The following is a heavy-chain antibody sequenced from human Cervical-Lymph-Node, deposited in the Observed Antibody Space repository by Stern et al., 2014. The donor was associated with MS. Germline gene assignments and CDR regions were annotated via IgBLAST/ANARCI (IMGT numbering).Heavy chain of an antibody. V-gene: IGHV4-59*01. CDR3: ARHRSYPHLIDY. Sequence: QVQLQESGPGLVKPSETLSLTCTVSGGSIASYYWSWIRQPPGKGLEWIGNTYDRGSTNYNPSLKSRVTISLDTSKNQFSLHLSSVTAADTAVFFCARHRSYPHLIDYWGQGTLVTVYS. J-gene: IGHJ4*02. CDR2: TYDRGST. CDR1: GGSIASYY.